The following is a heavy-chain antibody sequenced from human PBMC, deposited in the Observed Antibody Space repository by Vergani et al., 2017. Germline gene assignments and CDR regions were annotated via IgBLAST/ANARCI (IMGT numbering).Heavy chain of an antibody. CDR3: VRDVPFSMTVGVNPPGMDV. V-gene: IGHV1-18*01. CDR1: GYIFTSFG. D-gene: IGHD3-22*01. J-gene: IGHJ6*04. Sequence: QVHLVQSGAEVKKPGAAVNVSCKASGYIFTSFGITWVRQAPGQGLEWMGWISAYNGNTNYAQKFQGRVTMTTETSTSTAYMELRSLRSDDTAIYYCVRDVPFSMTVGVNPPGMDVWGKGTTVTVSS. CDR2: ISAYNGNT.